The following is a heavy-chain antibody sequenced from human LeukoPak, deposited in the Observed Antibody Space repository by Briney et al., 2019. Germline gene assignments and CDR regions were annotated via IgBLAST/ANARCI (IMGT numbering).Heavy chain of an antibody. D-gene: IGHD3-10*01. CDR3: ARAGDSDTYYCPFQH. V-gene: IGHV4-30-2*01. CDR2: IYHSGTT. J-gene: IGHJ1*01. Sequence: PSETLSLTCTVSGGSISSSSYYWSWIRQPPGKGLEWIGYIYHSGTTYYNPSLKSRVTISIDRSKNQFSLKLNSVTPADTAVYYCARAGDSDTYYCPFQHWGQGTLVTVSS. CDR1: GGSISSSSYY.